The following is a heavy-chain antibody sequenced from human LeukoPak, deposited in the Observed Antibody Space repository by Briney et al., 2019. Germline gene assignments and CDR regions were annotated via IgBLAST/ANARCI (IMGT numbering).Heavy chain of an antibody. V-gene: IGHV7-4-1*02. CDR3: ARGYDSSGYFSD. CDR2: IDTNTGNP. Sequence: ASVKVSCKASGYTFSSNAINWVRQAPGQGLEWMGWIDTNTGNPTYAQGFTGQFVFSLDTSVSTAYLQISSLKAEDTAGYFCARGYDSSGYFSDWGQGTLVTVSS. J-gene: IGHJ4*02. CDR1: GYTFSSNA. D-gene: IGHD3-22*01.